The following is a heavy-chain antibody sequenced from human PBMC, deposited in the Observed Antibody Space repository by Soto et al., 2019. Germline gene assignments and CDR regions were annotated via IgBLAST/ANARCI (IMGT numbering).Heavy chain of an antibody. CDR1: GGTFSSYA. J-gene: IGHJ6*02. CDR2: INAGNGNT. CDR3: ARPAGYSSGWCHLSPDGVYYGMDV. Sequence: ASVKVSCKASGGTFSSYAMHWVRQAPGQRLEWMGWINAGNGNTKYSQKFQGRVTITRDTSASTAYKELSSLRSEDTAVYYCARPAGYSSGWCHLSPDGVYYGMDVWGQGTTVTVSS. V-gene: IGHV1-3*01. D-gene: IGHD6-19*01.